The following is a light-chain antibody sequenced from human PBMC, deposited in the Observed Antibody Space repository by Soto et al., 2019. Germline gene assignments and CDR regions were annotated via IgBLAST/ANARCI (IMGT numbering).Light chain of an antibody. Sequence: EVLLRKSPATLPLSAGERATLSCRASQSIRTYLAWYQQKPGKAPRLLISGASNRATGIPERFSGSGSGTDFTLTISRLEPDDFAMYFCQQYGGSPITFGLGTRLEIK. CDR1: QSIRTY. CDR2: GAS. CDR3: QQYGGSPIT. J-gene: IGKJ5*01. V-gene: IGKV3-20*01.